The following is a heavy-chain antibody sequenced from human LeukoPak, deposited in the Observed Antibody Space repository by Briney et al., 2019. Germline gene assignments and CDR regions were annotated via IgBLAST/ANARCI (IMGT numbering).Heavy chain of an antibody. CDR1: GFIFSDYA. V-gene: IGHV3-30-3*02. D-gene: IGHD6-19*01. Sequence: GGSLRLSCAASGFIFSDYAMHWVRQAPGKGLEWVALVSYDGRNENYADSVKGRFTISRDTSKSTLYLQMNSLRGEDTAVYYCAKTGIAVAGTDYFDYWGQGTLVTVSS. CDR3: AKTGIAVAGTDYFDY. J-gene: IGHJ4*02. CDR2: VSYDGRNE.